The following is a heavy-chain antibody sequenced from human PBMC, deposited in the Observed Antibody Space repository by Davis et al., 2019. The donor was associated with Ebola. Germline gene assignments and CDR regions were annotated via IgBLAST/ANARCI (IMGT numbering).Heavy chain of an antibody. CDR2: VTSYSDHL. CDR3: AKDRHPNWGPGVFDY. V-gene: IGHV3-21*04. CDR1: GFPFTTYS. Sequence: GGSLRLSCAASGFPFTTYSMNWVRQAPGKGLEWVSSVTSYSDHLYYADSVKGRFTISRDNSKNTLYLQMNSLRAEDTAVYYCAKDRHPNWGPGVFDYWGQGTLVTVSS. J-gene: IGHJ4*02. D-gene: IGHD7-27*01.